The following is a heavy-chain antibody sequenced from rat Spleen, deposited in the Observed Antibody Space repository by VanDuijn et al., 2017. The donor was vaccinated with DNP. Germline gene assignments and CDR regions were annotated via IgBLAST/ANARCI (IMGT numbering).Heavy chain of an antibody. Sequence: QVQLKESGPGLVQPSETLSLTCTVSGFSLTSYSVHWVRQHSGKSLEWMGRMWIYGDTSYNSAFTSRLSISRDTSKSQVFLKMNSLQTEDTGTYYCARSSFNYGTMDAWGQGTSDTVSS. CDR1: GFSLTSYS. D-gene: IGHD1-3*01. V-gene: IGHV2S18*01. J-gene: IGHJ4*01. CDR2: MWIYGDT. CDR3: ARSSFNYGTMDA.